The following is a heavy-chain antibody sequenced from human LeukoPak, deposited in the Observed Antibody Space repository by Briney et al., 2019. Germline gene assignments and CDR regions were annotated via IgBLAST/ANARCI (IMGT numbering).Heavy chain of an antibody. J-gene: IGHJ4*02. CDR2: ISSSGSTI. CDR1: GFTFSDYY. V-gene: IGHV3-11*04. CDR3: ARIPSSGWYYFDY. Sequence: PGGSLRLSCAASGFTFSDYYMSWIRQAPGKGLEWVSYISSSGSTICYADSVKGRFTISRDNAKNSLYLQMNSLRAEDTAIYYCARIPSSGWYYFDYWGQGTLVTVSS. D-gene: IGHD6-19*01.